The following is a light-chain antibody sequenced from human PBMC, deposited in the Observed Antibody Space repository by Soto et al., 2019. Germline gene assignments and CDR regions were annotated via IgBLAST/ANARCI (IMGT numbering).Light chain of an antibody. CDR2: GAS. V-gene: IGKV3-15*01. J-gene: IGKJ4*01. CDR3: QQYNNWPL. CDR1: QSVSSN. Sequence: DIVMTHSPATLSVSPGERATLSCRASQSVSSNLAWYQQKPGQAPRLLIYGASTRATGIPARFSGSGSGTEFTLTISSLQSEDFAVYYCQQYNNWPLFGGGTKVDIK.